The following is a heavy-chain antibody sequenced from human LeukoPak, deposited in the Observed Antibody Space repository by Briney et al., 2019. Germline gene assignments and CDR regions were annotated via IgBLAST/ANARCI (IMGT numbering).Heavy chain of an antibody. CDR2: IYYSGST. J-gene: IGHJ4*02. CDR3: ARDRRSGEDSNF. D-gene: IGHD2-15*01. V-gene: IGHV4-59*01. CDR1: GGSISGYY. Sequence: PSETLSLTCTVSGGSISGYYWSWIRQPPGKGLEWIGYIYYSGSTNYNPSLKSRVTISVDTSKNQIYLKLSSVTAADTAVYYCARDRRSGEDSNFWGQGTLVTVSS.